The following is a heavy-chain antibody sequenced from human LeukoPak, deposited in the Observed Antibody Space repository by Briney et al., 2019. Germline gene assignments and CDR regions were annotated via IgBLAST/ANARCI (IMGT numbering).Heavy chain of an antibody. CDR1: GFTFSSYW. J-gene: IGHJ6*02. CDR3: MMSLTAHYYYGMDV. CDR2: IKQDGSEK. D-gene: IGHD2-21*02. V-gene: IGHV3-7*02. Sequence: PGGSLRLSCAATGFTFSSYWMSWVRQAPGKGLEWVANIKQDGSEKYYVDSVKGRFTISRDNAKNSLYLQMNSLRAEDTAVYHCMMSLTAHYYYGMDVRGQGTTVTVSS.